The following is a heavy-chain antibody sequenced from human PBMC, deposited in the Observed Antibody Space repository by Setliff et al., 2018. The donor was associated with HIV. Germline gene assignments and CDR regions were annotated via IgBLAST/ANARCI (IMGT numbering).Heavy chain of an antibody. CDR3: ARGTRSSFNWFDP. D-gene: IGHD6-6*01. J-gene: IGHJ5*02. V-gene: IGHV4-31*03. CDR2: IYSIGGT. Sequence: SETLSLTCTVSGGSISSGGYYWSWIRQHPGKGLEWIGYIYSIGGTYYNPSLKSRVTISLDTSKNQFSLKLSSMTATDTAMYYCARGTRSSFNWFDPWGQGTLVTVSS. CDR1: GGSISSGGYY.